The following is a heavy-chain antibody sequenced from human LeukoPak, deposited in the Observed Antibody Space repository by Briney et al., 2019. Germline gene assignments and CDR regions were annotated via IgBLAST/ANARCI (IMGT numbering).Heavy chain of an antibody. CDR1: GGSISSSSYY. CDR2: IYYSGST. Sequence: SETLSLTCTVSGGSISSSSYYWGWIRQPPGKGLEWIGRIYYSGSTYYNPSLKSRVTISVDTSKNQFSLRLSSVTAADTTMYYCGRHAPYSNYDLWGQGTLVTVSS. V-gene: IGHV4-39*01. J-gene: IGHJ5*02. D-gene: IGHD2/OR15-2a*01. CDR3: GRHAPYSNYDL.